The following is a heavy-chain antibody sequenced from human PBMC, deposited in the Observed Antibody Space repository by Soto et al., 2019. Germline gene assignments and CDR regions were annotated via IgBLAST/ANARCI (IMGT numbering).Heavy chain of an antibody. CDR3: GRAPQRVVPAALYNWFDP. Sequence: HPGGSLRLSCAASGFTFSSYAMHWVRQAPGKGLEWVAVISYDGSNKYYADSVKGRFTISRDNSKNTLYLQMNSLRAEDTAVYYCGRAPQRVVPAALYNWFDPWGQGTLVTVSS. D-gene: IGHD2-2*01. V-gene: IGHV3-30-3*01. J-gene: IGHJ5*02. CDR2: ISYDGSNK. CDR1: GFTFSSYA.